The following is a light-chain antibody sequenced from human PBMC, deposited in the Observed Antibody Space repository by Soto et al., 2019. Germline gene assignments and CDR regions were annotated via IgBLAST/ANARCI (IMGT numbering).Light chain of an antibody. Sequence: QSALTQPASVSGSPGQSITISCTGTSSDVGSYNLVSWYQQHPGKAPKLMVYEGSKRPSGVSNRFSVSKSGNTASLTIFGLQAEEEADYYCCSYAGSSTYVFGPGTKLTVL. V-gene: IGLV2-23*01. CDR2: EGS. CDR1: SSDVGSYNL. CDR3: CSYAGSSTYV. J-gene: IGLJ1*01.